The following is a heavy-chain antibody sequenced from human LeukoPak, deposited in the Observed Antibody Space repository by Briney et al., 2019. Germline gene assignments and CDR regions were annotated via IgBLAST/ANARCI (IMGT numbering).Heavy chain of an antibody. CDR2: INHSGST. CDR3: ARGACSSTSCYRQRYYYYYGMDV. V-gene: IGHV4-34*01. CDR1: GGSFSGYY. J-gene: IGHJ6*02. D-gene: IGHD2-2*01. Sequence: SETLSLTCAVYGGSFSGYYWSWIRQPPGKGLEWIGEINHSGSTNYNPSLKSRVTISVDTSKNQFSLKPSSVTAADTAVYYCARGACSSTSCYRQRYYYYYGMDVWGQGTTVTVSS.